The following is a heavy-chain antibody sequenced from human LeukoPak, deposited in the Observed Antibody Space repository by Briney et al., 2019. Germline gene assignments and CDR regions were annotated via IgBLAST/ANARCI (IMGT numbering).Heavy chain of an antibody. Sequence: GSSVKVSCKASGGTFSSYAISWVRQAPGQGLEWMGGIIPIFDTANYAQKFQGRVTITADKSTSTAYMELSSLRSEDTAVYYCAREDQWEGRFDPWGQGTLVTVSS. CDR2: IIPIFDTA. CDR3: AREDQWEGRFDP. CDR1: GGTFSSYA. D-gene: IGHD1-26*01. V-gene: IGHV1-69*06. J-gene: IGHJ5*02.